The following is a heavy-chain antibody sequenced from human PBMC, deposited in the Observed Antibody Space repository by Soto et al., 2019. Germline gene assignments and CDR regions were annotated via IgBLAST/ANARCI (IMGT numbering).Heavy chain of an antibody. D-gene: IGHD6-19*01. CDR1: GFTFSNYA. V-gene: IGHV3-23*01. CDR3: ARRSSGWYFDY. J-gene: IGHJ4*02. Sequence: PGGSLRLSCAASGFTFSNYAMTWVRQAPGKGLEWVSAIGGSGGSTYYADSVKGRFTISRDNSKNTLYLQMNSLRAEDTAVYYCARRSSGWYFDYWGQGTLVTVS. CDR2: IGGSGGST.